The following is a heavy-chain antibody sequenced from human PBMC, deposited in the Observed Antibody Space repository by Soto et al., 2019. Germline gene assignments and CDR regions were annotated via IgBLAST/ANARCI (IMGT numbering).Heavy chain of an antibody. V-gene: IGHV1-69*01. CDR2: IIPIFGTA. CDR3: AREVTYYYGMDV. D-gene: IGHD4-4*01. Sequence: QVQLVQSGAEVKKPGSSVKVSCKASVGTFSSYALSWVRQAPGQGLEWMGGIIPIFGTANYAQKFQGRVTITAYESTSTAYMELSSLRYEDTAVYYCAREVTYYYGMDVWGQGTTGTVSS. CDR1: VGTFSSYA. J-gene: IGHJ6*02.